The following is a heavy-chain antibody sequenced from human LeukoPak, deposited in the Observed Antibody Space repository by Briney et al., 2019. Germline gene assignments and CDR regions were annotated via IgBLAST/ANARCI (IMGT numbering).Heavy chain of an antibody. CDR1: GFTFTTYA. CDR2: ISGGGDKT. D-gene: IGHD6-19*01. V-gene: IGHV3-23*01. Sequence: GGSLRLSCAASGFTFTTYAINWVRQAPGKGLEWVSGISGGGDKTYYADSVNGRFTIFRDNSKNTVSLQMSSLRAEDTALYYCAKDLALAGTGGGFDVWGQGTRVAVSS. J-gene: IGHJ3*01. CDR3: AKDLALAGTGGGFDV.